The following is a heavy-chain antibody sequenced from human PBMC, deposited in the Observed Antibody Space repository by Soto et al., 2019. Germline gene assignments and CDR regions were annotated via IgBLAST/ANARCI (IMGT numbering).Heavy chain of an antibody. CDR3: AREKITGLFDY. V-gene: IGHV4-34*01. CDR1: GGSFSGYY. CDR2: INHSGST. Sequence: QVQLQQWGAGLLKPSETLSLTCAVYGGSFSGYYWTWIRQPPGTGLEWIGEINHSGSTNYNPSLKXXVTISVDTSKHQFSLTLTSVTAADTAVYYCAREKITGLFDYWGQGTLVTVSS. J-gene: IGHJ4*02. D-gene: IGHD2-8*02.